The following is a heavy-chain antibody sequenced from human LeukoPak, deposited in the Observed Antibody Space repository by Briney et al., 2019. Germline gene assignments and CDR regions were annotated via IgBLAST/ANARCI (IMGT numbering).Heavy chain of an antibody. D-gene: IGHD2-21*02. CDR2: IYHSGST. J-gene: IGHJ6*02. V-gene: IGHV4-30-2*01. CDR3: ARGVVSCNGGDCSYGMDV. Sequence: PSETLSLTCAVSGGSISSGGYSWSWTRQPPGTGLEWLGYIYHSGSTYYNPSLKSRVTISVDRSKNQFSLKLSSVTAADTAVYYCARGVVSCNGGDCSYGMDVWGQGTTVTVSS. CDR1: GGSISSGGYS.